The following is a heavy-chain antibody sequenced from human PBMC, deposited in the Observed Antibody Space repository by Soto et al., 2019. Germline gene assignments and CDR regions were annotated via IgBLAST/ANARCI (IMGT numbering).Heavy chain of an antibody. V-gene: IGHV4-31*03. Sequence: QVQLQESGPGLVKPSQTLSLTCTVSGGSISSGGYYWSWIRQHPGKGLEWIGYIYYSGSTYYNPSIKSRVTISVDTYKNQFSLKLSSVTAADTAVYYCAREAPVVTAIRRGKSNWFDPWGQGTLVTVSS. CDR1: GGSISSGGYY. J-gene: IGHJ5*02. D-gene: IGHD2-21*02. CDR2: IYYSGST. CDR3: AREAPVVTAIRRGKSNWFDP.